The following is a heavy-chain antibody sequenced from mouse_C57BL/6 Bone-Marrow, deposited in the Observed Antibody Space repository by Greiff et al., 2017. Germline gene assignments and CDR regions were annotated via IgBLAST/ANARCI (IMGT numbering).Heavy chain of an antibody. Sequence: VQLKQSGAELVRPGASVKLSCTASGFNIKDDYMHWVKQRPEQGLEWIGWIDPENGDTEYASKFQGKATITVDTSSNTAYLQLSSLTSEDTAIYYCARVPDSSGYFAYWGQGTLVTVSA. CDR2: IDPENGDT. J-gene: IGHJ3*01. D-gene: IGHD3-2*02. V-gene: IGHV14-4*01. CDR3: ARVPDSSGYFAY. CDR1: GFNIKDDY.